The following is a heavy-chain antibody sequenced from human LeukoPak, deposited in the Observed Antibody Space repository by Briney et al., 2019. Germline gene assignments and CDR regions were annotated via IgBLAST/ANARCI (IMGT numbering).Heavy chain of an antibody. CDR2: MYHSGST. CDR3: AHYYDSSGYPYYFDY. Sequence: SETLSLTCTVSGYSISSGYDWGWIRPPPGKGLEWIGSMYHSGSTYYNPSLKSRVTISVDTSKNQFSLKLSSVTAADTAVYYCAHYYDSSGYPYYFDYWGQGTLVTVSS. J-gene: IGHJ4*02. D-gene: IGHD3-22*01. V-gene: IGHV4-38-2*02. CDR1: GYSISSGYD.